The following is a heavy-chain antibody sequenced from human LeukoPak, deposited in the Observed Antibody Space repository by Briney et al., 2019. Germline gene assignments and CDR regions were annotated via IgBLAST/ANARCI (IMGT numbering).Heavy chain of an antibody. CDR1: GFTFSSYS. V-gene: IGHV3-33*08. Sequence: GGSLRLSCAASGFTFSSYSMTWVRQAPGKGLEWVAVIWYDGSNKYYAESVKGRFTISRDNSKNTLFLQMNSLRAEDTAVYYCARWGPDKRFDYWGQGALVTVSS. CDR2: IWYDGSNK. J-gene: IGHJ4*02. CDR3: ARWGPDKRFDY. D-gene: IGHD3-16*01.